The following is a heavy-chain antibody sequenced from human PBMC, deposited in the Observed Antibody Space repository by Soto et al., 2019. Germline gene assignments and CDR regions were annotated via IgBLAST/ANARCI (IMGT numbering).Heavy chain of an antibody. CDR3: AKGGNYGVY. J-gene: IGHJ4*02. CDR1: GFTFSSYA. V-gene: IGHV3-23*01. CDR2: ISDSGGST. Sequence: GGSLRLSCAASGFTFSSYAMSWVRQAPGKGLEWVSIISDSGGSTYYADSVKDRFTISRDNSKNTLYLQMNSLRAEDTAVYYCAKGGNYGVYWGQGTLVTVSS. D-gene: IGHD6-13*01.